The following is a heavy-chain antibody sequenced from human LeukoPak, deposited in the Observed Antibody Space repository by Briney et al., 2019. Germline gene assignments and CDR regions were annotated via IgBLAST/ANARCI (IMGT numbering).Heavy chain of an antibody. D-gene: IGHD3-22*01. V-gene: IGHV4-59*01. CDR1: GGSISSYY. J-gene: IGHJ5*02. CDR3: ARGLYYYDSSGTNWFDP. CDR2: IYYSGST. Sequence: SETLSLTCTVSGGSISSYYWSWIRQPPGRGLEWIGYIYYSGSTNYNPSLKSRVTISVDTSKNQFSLKLSSVTAADTAVYYCARGLYYYDSSGTNWFDPWGQGTLVTVSS.